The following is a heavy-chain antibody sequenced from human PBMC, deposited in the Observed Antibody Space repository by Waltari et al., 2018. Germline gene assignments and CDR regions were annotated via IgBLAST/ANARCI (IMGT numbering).Heavy chain of an antibody. V-gene: IGHV1-3*01. CDR3: ARVSTRAFDI. J-gene: IGHJ3*02. Sequence: QWYQRRVTITRDTSASTAYMELSSLRSEDTAVYYCARVSTRAFDIWGQGTMVTVSS.